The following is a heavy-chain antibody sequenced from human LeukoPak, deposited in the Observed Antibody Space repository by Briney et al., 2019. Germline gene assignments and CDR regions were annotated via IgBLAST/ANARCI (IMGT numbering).Heavy chain of an antibody. CDR2: IYYSGST. J-gene: IGHJ5*02. CDR1: GGSISSSSYY. Sequence: SETLSLTCTVSGGSISSSSYYWGWIRQPPGKGLEWIGSIYYSGSTYYNPSLKSRVTISVDTSKNQFSLKLSSVTAADTAVYYCAREGRRTAAGTRESWFDPWGQGTLVTVSS. V-gene: IGHV4-39*07. CDR3: AREGRRTAAGTRESWFDP. D-gene: IGHD6-13*01.